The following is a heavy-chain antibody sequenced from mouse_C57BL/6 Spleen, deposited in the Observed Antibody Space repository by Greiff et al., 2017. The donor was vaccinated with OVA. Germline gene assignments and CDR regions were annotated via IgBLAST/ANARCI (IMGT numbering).Heavy chain of an antibody. Sequence: EVQVVESGAELVRPGASVKLSCTASGFNIKDDYMHWVKQRPEQGLEWIGWIDPENGDTEYASKFQGKATITADTSSNTAYLQLSSLTSEDTAVYYCTTWSTMVTYFDYWGQGTTLTVSS. CDR1: GFNIKDDY. CDR3: TTWSTMVTYFDY. CDR2: IDPENGDT. J-gene: IGHJ2*01. D-gene: IGHD2-2*01. V-gene: IGHV14-4*01.